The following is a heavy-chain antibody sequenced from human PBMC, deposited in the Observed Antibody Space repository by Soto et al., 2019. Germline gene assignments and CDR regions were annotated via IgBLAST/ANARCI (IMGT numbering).Heavy chain of an antibody. J-gene: IGHJ5*02. D-gene: IGHD3-16*01. CDR3: ARQSVLMLGGVMARPWFDP. CDR2: IYLGGSI. Sequence: SETLSLTCSVSGGSISSGYWTWIRHPPGKGLEWIGYIYLGGSINYNPSLKSRVIISVDTAKNQFSLKLSSVTAADSAVYYCARQSVLMLGGVMARPWFDPWGQGTLVTVS. CDR1: GGSISSGY. V-gene: IGHV4-59*08.